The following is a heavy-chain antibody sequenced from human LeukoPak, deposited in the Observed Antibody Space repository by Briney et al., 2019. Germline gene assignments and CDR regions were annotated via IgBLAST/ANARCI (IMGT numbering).Heavy chain of an antibody. V-gene: IGHV3-30-3*01. J-gene: IGHJ4*02. Sequence: PGGSLRLSCAASGFTFSSYAMHWVRKAPGKGLEWVAVISYDGSNKYYADSVKGRFTISRDNSKNTLYLQMNSLRAEDTAVYYCARGRVLRYFDWLLGYWGQGTLVTVSS. CDR1: GFTFSSYA. D-gene: IGHD3-9*01. CDR3: ARGRVLRYFDWLLGY. CDR2: ISYDGSNK.